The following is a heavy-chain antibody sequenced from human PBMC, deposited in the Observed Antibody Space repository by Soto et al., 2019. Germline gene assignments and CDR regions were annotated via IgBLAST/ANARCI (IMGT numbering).Heavy chain of an antibody. D-gene: IGHD2-21*01. CDR2: INTDATRI. Sequence: GSLRLSCAASGFTISGYWMHWVRQAPGKGLVWVSRINTDATRISHADSAKGRFTISRDNAKNTLYLQMNSLRLEDTAVYYCTRDHVFPDHHWGQGTLVTVSS. CDR1: GFTISGYW. V-gene: IGHV3-74*01. CDR3: TRDHVFPDHH. J-gene: IGHJ1*01.